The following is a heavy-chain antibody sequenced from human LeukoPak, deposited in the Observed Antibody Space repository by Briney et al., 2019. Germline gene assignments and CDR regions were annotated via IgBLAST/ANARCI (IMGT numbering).Heavy chain of an antibody. Sequence: GGSLRLSCAASGFTFSSYGMSWVRQAPGKGLEWVSAISGSGGSTYYADSVKGRFTISRDNSKNTLYLQMNSLRAEDTAVYYCAKEVLRYFDWPAFDYRGQGTLVTVSS. V-gene: IGHV3-23*01. CDR2: ISGSGGST. J-gene: IGHJ4*02. CDR1: GFTFSSYG. D-gene: IGHD3-9*01. CDR3: AKEVLRYFDWPAFDY.